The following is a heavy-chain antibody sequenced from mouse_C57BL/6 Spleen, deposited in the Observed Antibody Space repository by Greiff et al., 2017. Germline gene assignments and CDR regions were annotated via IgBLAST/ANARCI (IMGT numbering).Heavy chain of an antibody. CDR3: AKSNYEAMDY. Sequence: DVELQESGPGLVKPSQSLSLTCSVTGYSITSGYYWNWIRQFPGNKLEWMGYISYDGSNNYNPSLKNRISITRDTSKNQFFLKLNSVTTEDTATYYCAKSNYEAMDYWGQGTSVTVSS. CDR1: GYSITSGYY. J-gene: IGHJ4*01. D-gene: IGHD2-5*01. V-gene: IGHV3-6*01. CDR2: ISYDGSN.